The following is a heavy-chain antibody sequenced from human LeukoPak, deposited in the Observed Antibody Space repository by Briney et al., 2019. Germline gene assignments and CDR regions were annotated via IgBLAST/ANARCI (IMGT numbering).Heavy chain of an antibody. D-gene: IGHD6-19*01. CDR1: SGSVSSGRYY. CDR3: ARDLGGYSSGWFDP. Sequence: SETLSLTCKVSSGSVSSGRYYWSWIRQPPGRGLEWIGFIYYNGNTNYNPSLKSRVTISVDTSKNQFSLKLSSVTAADTAVYYCARDLGGYSSGWFDPWGQGTLVTVSS. V-gene: IGHV4-61*01. J-gene: IGHJ5*02. CDR2: IYYNGNT.